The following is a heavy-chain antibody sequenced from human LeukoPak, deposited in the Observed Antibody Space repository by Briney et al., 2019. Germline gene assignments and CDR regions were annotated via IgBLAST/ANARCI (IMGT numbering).Heavy chain of an antibody. J-gene: IGHJ3*02. Sequence: GTSVKVSCKASGFTFTSSAMQWVRQARGQRLEWKGWIVVGSGNTNYAQKFQERVTITRDMSTITAYMELSSLRSEDTAVYYCAAASIGELYDAFDIWGQGTMVTVSS. D-gene: IGHD3-10*01. CDR1: GFTFTSSA. V-gene: IGHV1-58*02. CDR3: AAASIGELYDAFDI. CDR2: IVVGSGNT.